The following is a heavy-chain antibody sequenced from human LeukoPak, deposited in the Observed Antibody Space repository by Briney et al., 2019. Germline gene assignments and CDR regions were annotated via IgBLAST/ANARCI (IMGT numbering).Heavy chain of an antibody. D-gene: IGHD3-22*01. CDR3: ARVYYYDSRG. CDR1: GFTFSSYD. Sequence: PGGSLRLHCAASGFTFSSYDMNWVRQAPGKGLEWVSYISTDGTTKYYADSVKGRFTISRDNAKNSLYLRMNSLRAEDTAVYYCARVYYYDSRGWGQGTLVTVSS. V-gene: IGHV3-48*03. J-gene: IGHJ4*02. CDR2: ISTDGTTK.